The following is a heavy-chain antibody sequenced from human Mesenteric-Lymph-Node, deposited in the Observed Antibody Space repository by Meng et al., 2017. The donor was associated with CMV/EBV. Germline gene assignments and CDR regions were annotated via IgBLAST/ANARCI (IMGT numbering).Heavy chain of an antibody. CDR1: GFTFSSYA. V-gene: IGHV3-23*01. CDR3: AKGTRYSGYDFDY. D-gene: IGHD5-12*01. Sequence: GESLNSCAASGFTFSSYAMSWVRQAPGKGLEWVSAISGSGGSTYHADSVKGRFTISRDNSKNTLYLQMNSLRVEDTAVYYCAKGTRYSGYDFDYWGQGTLVTVSS. CDR2: ISGSGGST. J-gene: IGHJ4*02.